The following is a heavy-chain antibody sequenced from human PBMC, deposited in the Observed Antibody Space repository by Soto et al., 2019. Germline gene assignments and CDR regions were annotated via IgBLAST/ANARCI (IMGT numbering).Heavy chain of an antibody. CDR2: ISHNAITM. CDR1: GFTLGDSY. V-gene: IGHV3-11*01. CDR3: AREVAGGSYF. J-gene: IGHJ4*02. D-gene: IGHD3-10*01. Sequence: QVQLVESGGTLVKPGGSLRLSCVASGFTLGDSYMGWIRQAPGKGLEWISSISHNAITMDYADSVKGRFIISRDNGQNSLVLQIKRPRVDHTAVYYCAREVAGGSYFWGQGTLVTVSS.